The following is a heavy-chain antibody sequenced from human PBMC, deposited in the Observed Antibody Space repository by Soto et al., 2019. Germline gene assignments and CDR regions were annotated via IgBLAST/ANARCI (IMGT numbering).Heavy chain of an antibody. J-gene: IGHJ4*02. V-gene: IGHV1-2*02. CDR3: ARHRFSSGSAYFDY. Sequence: GASVKVSCTPSGYTFTDFNVHWVRQAPGLRLERMVSSHANSGDTDSAQKFQARGTMATDGSTNPVCRELSGGSTVVATVYSRARHRFSSGSAYFDYWGQGTLVTVSS. CDR2: SHANSGDT. CDR1: GYTFTDFN. D-gene: IGHD3-22*01.